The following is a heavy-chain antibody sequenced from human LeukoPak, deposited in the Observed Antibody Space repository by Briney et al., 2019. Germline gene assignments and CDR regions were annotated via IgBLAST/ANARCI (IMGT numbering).Heavy chain of an antibody. CDR1: GFTFSSYA. CDR3: AKDLEYYYDSSGYWNWFDP. J-gene: IGHJ5*02. Sequence: PGGSLRLSCAASGFTFSSYAMSWVRQAPGKGLEWVSAISGSGGSTYYADSVKGRFTISRDNSKNTLYLQMNSLRAEDTAVYYCAKDLEYYYDSSGYWNWFDPWGQGTLVTVSS. V-gene: IGHV3-23*01. D-gene: IGHD3-22*01. CDR2: ISGSGGST.